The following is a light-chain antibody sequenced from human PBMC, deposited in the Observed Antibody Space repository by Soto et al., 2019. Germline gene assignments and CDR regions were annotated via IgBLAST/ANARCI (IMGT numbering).Light chain of an antibody. J-gene: IGKJ2*01. V-gene: IGKV3-15*01. CDR2: GAS. CDR1: QSGSSN. CDR3: QQYNDWPPKQYT. Sequence: EIVMTQSPATLSVSPGERATLSCRASQSGSSNLAWYQQKPGQAPRLLIYGASTRATGIPARFSGSGSGTECTLTISSLQSEEFAVYYCQQYNDWPPKQYTFGQGTKLEIK.